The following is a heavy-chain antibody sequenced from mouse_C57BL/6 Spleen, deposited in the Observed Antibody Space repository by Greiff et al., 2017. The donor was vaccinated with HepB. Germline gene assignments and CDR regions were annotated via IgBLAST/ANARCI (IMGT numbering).Heavy chain of an antibody. CDR3: TTDYGTYGSDLDY. Sequence: IQLQQSGAELVRPGASVKLSCTASGFNIKDYYMHWVKQRPEQGLEWIGRIDPEDGDTEYAPKFQGKATMTADKSSNTAYLQLSSLTSADTAVDYCTTDYGTYGSDLDYWGQGTTLTVSS. D-gene: IGHD2-1*01. V-gene: IGHV14-1*01. J-gene: IGHJ2*01. CDR2: IDPEDGDT. CDR1: GFNIKDYY.